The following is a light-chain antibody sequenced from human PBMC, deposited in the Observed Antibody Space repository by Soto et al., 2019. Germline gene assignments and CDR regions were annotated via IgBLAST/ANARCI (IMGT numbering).Light chain of an antibody. J-gene: IGLJ3*02. CDR3: FLSYSGVRR. V-gene: IGLV7-46*01. Sequence: QAVVTQEPSLTVSPGGTVTLTCGSNTGAVTSGHYPYWFQQKPGQAPRTLIYDTSNKHSWTPARFSGSLLGGNAALTLSGALHEDEAEYYCFLSYSGVRRFGGGTKLTVL. CDR1: TGAVTSGHY. CDR2: DTS.